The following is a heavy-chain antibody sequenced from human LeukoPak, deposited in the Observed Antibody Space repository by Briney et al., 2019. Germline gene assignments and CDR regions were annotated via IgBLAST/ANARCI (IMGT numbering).Heavy chain of an antibody. J-gene: IGHJ4*02. CDR3: TRLGYCTNGVCYFDY. D-gene: IGHD2-8*01. V-gene: IGHV3-73*01. Sequence: QPGGSLRLSCAASGFTFSASAMHWVRQASGKGLEWVGRIKNKANGYETAYAASVKGRFIISRDDSKNTAYLQMNSLKTGDTAVYYCTRLGYCTNGVCYFDYWGQGILVIVSS. CDR1: GFTFSASA. CDR2: IKNKANGYET.